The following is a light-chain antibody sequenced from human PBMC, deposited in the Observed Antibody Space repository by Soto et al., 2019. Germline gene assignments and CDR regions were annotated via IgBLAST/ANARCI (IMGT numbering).Light chain of an antibody. J-gene: IGKJ5*01. Sequence: EIVLTQSPATLSLSPGERATLSCRASQSISFYLTWYQHKPGQAPRLLIYDASNRATGIPARFSGSGYGTDFTLTISSQEPEDFAVYYCQQRSNWPTFGQGTRLESK. V-gene: IGKV3-11*01. CDR2: DAS. CDR3: QQRSNWPT. CDR1: QSISFY.